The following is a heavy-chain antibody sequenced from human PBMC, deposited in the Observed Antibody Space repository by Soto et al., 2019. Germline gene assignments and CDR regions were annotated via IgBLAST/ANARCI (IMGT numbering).Heavy chain of an antibody. CDR3: ARDQLYYNDISGRPLNAFDV. CDR1: GFTFRNYG. J-gene: IGHJ3*01. D-gene: IGHD3-22*01. V-gene: IGHV3-48*01. CDR2: IGLGSSTK. Sequence: GGSLRLSCAASGFTFRNYGMNWVRQAPGKGLEWVSYIGLGSSTKYYADSVEGRFTISRDNAKNSLYLQMNSLRAEDTAVYYCARDQLYYNDISGRPLNAFDVWGQGAMVTVSS.